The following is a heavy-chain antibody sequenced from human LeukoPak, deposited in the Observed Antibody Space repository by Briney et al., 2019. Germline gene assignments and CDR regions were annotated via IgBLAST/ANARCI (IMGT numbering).Heavy chain of an antibody. V-gene: IGHV3-11*01. CDR2: ISSSGSTM. CDR3: ARQLVGYYYYGMDV. J-gene: IGHJ6*02. D-gene: IGHD2-15*01. Sequence: AGGSLRLSCAASGFTFSSYWMSWIRQAPGKGLEWVSYISSSGSTMYYADSVKGRFTISRDNAKNSLYLQMNSLRAEDTAVYYCARQLVGYYYYGMDVWGQGTTVTVSS. CDR1: GFTFSSYW.